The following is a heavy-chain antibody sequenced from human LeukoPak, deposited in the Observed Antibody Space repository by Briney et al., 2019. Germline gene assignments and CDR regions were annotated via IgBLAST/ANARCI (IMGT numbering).Heavy chain of an antibody. CDR2: IIPIFGTA. CDR3: ARDSSSWNGNYFYY. Sequence: ASVKVSCKASGGTFSSYAISWVRQAPGQGLEWMGGIIPIFGTANYAQKFQGRVTITADESKSTAYMELSRLRSEDTAVYYCARDSSSWNGNYFYYWGQGTLVTVSS. V-gene: IGHV1-69*01. CDR1: GGTFSSYA. D-gene: IGHD6-13*01. J-gene: IGHJ4*02.